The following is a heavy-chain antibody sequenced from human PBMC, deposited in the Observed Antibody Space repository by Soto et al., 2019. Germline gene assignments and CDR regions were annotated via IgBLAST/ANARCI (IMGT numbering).Heavy chain of an antibody. CDR2: IVPIFGTK. V-gene: IGHV1-69*06. D-gene: IGHD3-3*01. CDR3: ARDLRAQTIFGMVGYFDL. CDR1: GGSFSSHA. Sequence: QVQLVQSGAEVKKPGSSVKVSCKPSGGSFSSHAVSWVRQAPGQGLEWVGGIVPIFGTKNYAEKFQGRVTITADKSTSTVSMDLSSLKSEDTAVYFCARDLRAQTIFGMVGYFDLWGRGTLVSVSS. J-gene: IGHJ2*01.